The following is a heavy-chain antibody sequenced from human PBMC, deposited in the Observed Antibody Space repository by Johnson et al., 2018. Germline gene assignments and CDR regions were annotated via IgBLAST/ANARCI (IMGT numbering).Heavy chain of an antibody. Sequence: QVQLVQSGAEVKKXGSSVKVSCKASGGTFSSYTISWARQAPGQGLEWMGRIIPILGITNYAQKFQGRVTITADKSTSTAYMELSSLRSEDTAVYYGANLYLGSGRLHDAFDIWGQGTMVTVSS. V-gene: IGHV1-69*02. J-gene: IGHJ3*02. CDR1: GGTFSSYT. CDR2: IIPILGIT. D-gene: IGHD3-10*01. CDR3: ANLYLGSGRLHDAFDI.